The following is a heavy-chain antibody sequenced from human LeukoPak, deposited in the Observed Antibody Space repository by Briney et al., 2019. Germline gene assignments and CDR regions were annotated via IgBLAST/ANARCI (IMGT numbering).Heavy chain of an antibody. V-gene: IGHV1-46*01. Sequence: ASVKVSCKASGYTFTSYYMHWVRQAPGQGLDWMGIINPSGGSTSYAQKFQGRVTMTRDTSTSTVYMELSSLRSEDTAVYYCAYSSGWSPYYYGMDVWGQGTTVTVSS. CDR2: INPSGGST. CDR1: GYTFTSYY. CDR3: AYSSGWSPYYYGMDV. J-gene: IGHJ6*02. D-gene: IGHD6-19*01.